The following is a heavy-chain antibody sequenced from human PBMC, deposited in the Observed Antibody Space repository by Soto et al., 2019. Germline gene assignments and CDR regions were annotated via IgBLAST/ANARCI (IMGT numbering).Heavy chain of an antibody. J-gene: IGHJ6*02. CDR3: AKDRVLLGDMGCSGGSCYSYYYGMDV. CDR1: GFTFGSYA. D-gene: IGHD2-15*01. Sequence: PGGSLRLSCAASGFTFGSYAMHWVRQAPGKGLEWVAVISYDGSNKYYADSVKGRFTISRDNSKNTLYLQMNSLRAEDTAVYYCAKDRVLLGDMGCSGGSCYSYYYGMDVWGQGTTVTVSS. CDR2: ISYDGSNK. V-gene: IGHV3-30-3*01.